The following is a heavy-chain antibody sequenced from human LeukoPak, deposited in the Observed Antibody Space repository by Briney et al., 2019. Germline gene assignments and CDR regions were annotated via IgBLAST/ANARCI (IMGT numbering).Heavy chain of an antibody. CDR3: ARGYRAHQTFYSYHYFDS. J-gene: IGHJ4*02. V-gene: IGHV4-34*01. CDR1: GGSFSGYY. CDR2: INHFGST. D-gene: IGHD3-16*02. Sequence: TSETLSLTCAVYGGSFSGYYRNWIRQPPGKGLEWIGEINHFGSTNYNPSLKSRVTISGDTSKKQFSLKVKSVTAADTAVYYCARGYRAHQTFYSYHYFDSWAQGTLVTVSS.